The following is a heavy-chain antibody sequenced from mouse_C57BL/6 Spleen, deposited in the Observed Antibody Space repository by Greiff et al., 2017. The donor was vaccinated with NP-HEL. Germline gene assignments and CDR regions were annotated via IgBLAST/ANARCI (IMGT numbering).Heavy chain of an antibody. Sequence: QVQLQQPGAELVKPGASVKLSCKASGYTFTSYWMHWVKQRPGQGLEWIGMIHPNSGSTNYNEKFKSKATLTVDKSSSTAYMQLSSLTSEDSAVYYCAREGDYYVSSYTDYYAMDYWGQGTSVTVSS. CDR1: GYTFTSYW. D-gene: IGHD1-1*01. CDR3: AREGDYYVSSYTDYYAMDY. CDR2: IHPNSGST. V-gene: IGHV1-64*01. J-gene: IGHJ4*01.